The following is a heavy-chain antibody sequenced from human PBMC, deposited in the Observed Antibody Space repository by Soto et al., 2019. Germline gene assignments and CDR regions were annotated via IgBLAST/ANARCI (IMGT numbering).Heavy chain of an antibody. CDR3: ARAPGNLVYYFDY. Sequence: PSETLSLTCTVSGGSISSYYCGWIRQPPGKGLEXIGSXXXSXTXXXNXXXXSRVTISVDTSKNQFSLKLSSVTAADTAVYYCARAPGNLVYYFDYWGQGTLVTVSS. V-gene: IGHV4-38-2*02. D-gene: IGHD6-6*01. J-gene: IGHJ4*02. CDR1: GGSISSYY. CDR2: XXXSXTX.